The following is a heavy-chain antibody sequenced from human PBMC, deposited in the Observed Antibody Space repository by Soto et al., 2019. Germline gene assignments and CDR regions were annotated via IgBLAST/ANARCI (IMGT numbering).Heavy chain of an antibody. D-gene: IGHD6-19*01. CDR2: ISYDGSNK. V-gene: IGHV3-30-3*01. J-gene: IGHJ3*02. CDR1: GFTFSSYA. CDR3: ARDRTGYSSGWDAFDI. Sequence: QVQLVESGGGVVQPGRSLRLSCAASGFTFSSYAMHWVRQAPGKGLEWVAVISYDGSNKYYADSVKGRFTISRDNSKNTLDLQMNSLGAEDTAVYYCARDRTGYSSGWDAFDIWGQGTMVTVSS.